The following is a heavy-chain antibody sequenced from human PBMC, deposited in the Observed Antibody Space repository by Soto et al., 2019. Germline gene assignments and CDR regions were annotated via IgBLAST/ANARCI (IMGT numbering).Heavy chain of an antibody. J-gene: IGHJ6*04. CDR3: FRENYFSYHGMDS. Sequence: LGGCLRLSCAGAGFAFSGSTIHWVRQASGKGLEWVGRIRSKANSYATAYAASVKGRFIISRDDSKTTAYLQMSSLKIEDTAVYYCFRENYFSYHGMDSWGKGSTVSVSS. V-gene: IGHV3-73*01. CDR2: IRSKANSYAT. CDR1: GFAFSGST.